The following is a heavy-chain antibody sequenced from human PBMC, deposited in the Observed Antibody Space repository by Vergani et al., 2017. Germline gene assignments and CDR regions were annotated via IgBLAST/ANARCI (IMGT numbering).Heavy chain of an antibody. CDR2: IYYSGST. D-gene: IGHD2-21*02. Sequence: QVQLQESGPGLVKPSETLSLTCTVSGGSISSYYWSWIRQPPGKGLEWIGYIYYSGSTNYNPSLKSRVTISVDTSKNQFSLKLSSVTAADTAVHYCARDGPPYCGGDCYSWGQGTLVTVSS. J-gene: IGHJ4*02. V-gene: IGHV4-59*01. CDR1: GGSISSYY. CDR3: ARDGPPYCGGDCYS.